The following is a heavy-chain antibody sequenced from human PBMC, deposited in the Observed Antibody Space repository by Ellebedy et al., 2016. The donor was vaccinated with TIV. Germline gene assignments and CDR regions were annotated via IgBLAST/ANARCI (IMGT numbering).Heavy chain of an antibody. CDR3: ARLMMTWFDP. J-gene: IGHJ5*02. CDR2: IYYSGST. Sequence: SETLSLTXTVSGGSISSSSYYWGWIRQPPGKGLEWIGSIYYSGSTHYNPSLKSRVTISVDTSKNQFSLKLSSVTAADTAVYYCARLMMTWFDPWGQGTLVTVSS. D-gene: IGHD2-8*01. V-gene: IGHV4-39*01. CDR1: GGSISSSSYY.